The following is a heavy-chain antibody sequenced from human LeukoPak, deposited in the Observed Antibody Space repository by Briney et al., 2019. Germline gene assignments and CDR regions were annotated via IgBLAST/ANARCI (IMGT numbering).Heavy chain of an antibody. V-gene: IGHV4-34*01. CDR3: ASGHFGITMVGLDA. J-gene: IGHJ5*02. Sequence: TSETLSLTCAVYGGSFSGYYWSWIRQPPGKGLEWIGEINHSGSTNYNPSLKSRVTISVDTSKNQFSLKLSSVTAADTAVYYCASGHFGITMVGLDAWGQGTLVTVSS. CDR1: GGSFSGYY. CDR2: INHSGST. D-gene: IGHD3-10*01.